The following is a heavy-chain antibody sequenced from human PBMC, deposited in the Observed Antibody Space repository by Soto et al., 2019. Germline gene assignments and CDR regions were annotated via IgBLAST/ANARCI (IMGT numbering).Heavy chain of an antibody. Sequence: QVQLVQSGAEVKKPGSSVKVSCKASGGTFSSYAISWVRQAPGQGLEWMGGIIPIFGTANYAQKFQGRVTITADESTSTAYRGLSSLRSEDTAVYYCARGGGYCSGGSCYSLDYYYYGMDVWGQGTTVTVSS. V-gene: IGHV1-69*01. CDR1: GGTFSSYA. CDR3: ARGGGYCSGGSCYSLDYYYYGMDV. J-gene: IGHJ6*02. D-gene: IGHD2-15*01. CDR2: IIPIFGTA.